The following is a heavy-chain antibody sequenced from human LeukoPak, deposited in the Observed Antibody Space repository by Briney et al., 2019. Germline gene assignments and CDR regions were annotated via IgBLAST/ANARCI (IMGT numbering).Heavy chain of an antibody. CDR2: IYYSGST. J-gene: IGHJ6*03. CDR1: GGSISTYY. Sequence: PSETLSLTCTVSGGSISTYYWNWIRQPPGKGLEWNGYIYYSGSTNYNPSLKSRVTISVDTSKKQFSLKLSSVTAADTAMYYCARGDYYYSYYMDVWGKGTTVTVSS. V-gene: IGHV4-59*01. CDR3: ARGDYYYSYYMDV.